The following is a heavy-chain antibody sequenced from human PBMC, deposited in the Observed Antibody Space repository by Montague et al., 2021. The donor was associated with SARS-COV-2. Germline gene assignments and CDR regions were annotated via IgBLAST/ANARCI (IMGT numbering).Heavy chain of an antibody. V-gene: IGHV4-61*02. CDR3: AREDDNGRYWLRGIDV. J-gene: IGHJ6*02. CDR2: IYTSGST. Sequence: TLSLTCTVSGGSISSGSYYWTWIRQPAGKGLEWIGRIYTSGSTNYNPSLKSRVTISVDRSKNQFSLKLSSVTAADTAVYYCAREDDNGRYWLRGIDVWGQGTTVTVSS. CDR1: GGSISSGSYY. D-gene: IGHD1-26*01.